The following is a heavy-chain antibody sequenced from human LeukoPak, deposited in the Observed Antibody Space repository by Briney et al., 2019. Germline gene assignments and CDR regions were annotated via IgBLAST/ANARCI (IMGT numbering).Heavy chain of an antibody. V-gene: IGHV4-30-2*01. Sequence: SQTLSLTCAVSGGSISSGGYSWSWIRQPPGKGLEWIGHIYHSGSTYYNPSLKSRVTISVDRSKNQFSLKLSSVTAADTAVYYCARVLCGGDCYSSWFDPWGQGTLVTVSS. J-gene: IGHJ5*02. D-gene: IGHD2-21*02. CDR3: ARVLCGGDCYSSWFDP. CDR1: GGSISSGGYS. CDR2: IYHSGST.